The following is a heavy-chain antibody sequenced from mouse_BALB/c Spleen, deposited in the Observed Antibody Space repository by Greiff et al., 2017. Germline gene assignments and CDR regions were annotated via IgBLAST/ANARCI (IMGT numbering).Heavy chain of an antibody. CDR3: NGGILDY. Sequence: VQLKQSGAELVRSGASVKLSCTASGFNIKDYYMHWVKQRPEQGLEWIGWIDPENGDTEYAPKFQGKATMTADTSSNTAYLQLSSLTSEDTAVYYCNGGILDYWGQGTTLTVSS. CDR1: GFNIKDYY. J-gene: IGHJ2*01. V-gene: IGHV14-4*02. CDR2: IDPENGDT.